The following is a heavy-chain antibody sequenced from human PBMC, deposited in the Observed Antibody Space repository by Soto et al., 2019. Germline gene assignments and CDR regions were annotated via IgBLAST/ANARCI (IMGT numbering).Heavy chain of an antibody. CDR3: VGGQYYFDY. CDR1: GFPFSSYG. D-gene: IGHD3-10*01. CDR2: ISYDGSNK. J-gene: IGHJ4*02. Sequence: QVPLVESGGXVVQPGXSLRLSCAASGFPFSSYGMHWVREAPGKGLEWVAVISYDGSNKYYADSVKGRFTISRDNSASTLYLQMNSLRPVDTALYYCVGGQYYFDYRGQGTLVTVSP. V-gene: IGHV3-30*03.